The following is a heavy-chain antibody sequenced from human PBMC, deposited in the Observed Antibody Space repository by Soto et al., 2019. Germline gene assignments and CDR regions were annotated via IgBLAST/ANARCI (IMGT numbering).Heavy chain of an antibody. CDR3: AAKDHGRYYDILYGYYSKAAIDY. CDR1: GFTFSSSA. V-gene: IGHV3-23*01. CDR2: ISGSGGST. D-gene: IGHD3-9*01. J-gene: IGHJ4*02. Sequence: EVQLLESGGGLVQPGGSLRLSCAASGFTFSSSAMSWVRQAPGKGLEWVSAISGSGGSTYYADSVKGRFTISRDNSKNTLYLQMNSMRAEDTVVYYCAAKDHGRYYDILYGYYSKAAIDYWGQGTLVTVSS.